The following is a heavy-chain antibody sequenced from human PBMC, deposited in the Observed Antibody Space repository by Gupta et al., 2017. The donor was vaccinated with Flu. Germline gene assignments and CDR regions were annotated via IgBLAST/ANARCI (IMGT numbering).Heavy chain of an antibody. V-gene: IGHV3-30-3*01. D-gene: IGHD3-16*01. Sequence: GFTFSSYAMNWVRQAPGKGLEWVAVISYDGSKRDDANSVKGRFNISRDNAKNTVFLQLKRLRAEDTAVYNVARYLGGEADYGCQGTLVTVYS. CDR1: GFTFSSYA. CDR3: ARYLGGEADY. CDR2: ISYDGSKR. J-gene: IGHJ4*02.